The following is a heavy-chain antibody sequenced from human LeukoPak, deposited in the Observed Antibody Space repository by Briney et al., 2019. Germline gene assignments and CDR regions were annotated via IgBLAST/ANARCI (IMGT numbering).Heavy chain of an antibody. CDR2: INHSGST. CDR3: ARGSGVVPAAMSGVWFDP. J-gene: IGHJ5*02. CDR1: GGSFSGYY. V-gene: IGHV4-34*01. D-gene: IGHD2-2*01. Sequence: SETLSLTCAVYGGSFSGYYWSWIRQPPGKGLEWIGGINHSGSTNYNPSLKGRVTISVDTSKNQFSLKLSSVTAADTAVYYCARGSGVVPAAMSGVWFDPWGQGTLVTVSS.